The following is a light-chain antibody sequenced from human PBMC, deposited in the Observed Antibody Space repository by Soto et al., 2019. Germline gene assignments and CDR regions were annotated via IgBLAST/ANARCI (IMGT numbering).Light chain of an antibody. J-gene: IGKJ1*01. V-gene: IGKV1-5*01. CDR3: QQYNSYFWT. CDR1: QSISSW. CDR2: DAS. Sequence: DIQMTQSPSTLSASVGDRVTITCRPSQSISSWLAWYQQKPGKAPKLLIYDASRLESGVPSRFSGSGSGTEFTLTISSLQPDDFATDYCQQYNSYFWTFGQGTKVDIK.